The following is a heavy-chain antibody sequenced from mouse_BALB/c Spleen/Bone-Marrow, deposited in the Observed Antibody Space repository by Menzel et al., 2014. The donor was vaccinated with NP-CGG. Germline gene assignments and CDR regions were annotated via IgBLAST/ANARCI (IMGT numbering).Heavy chain of an antibody. CDR2: INPSTGYT. CDR3: ARDDYDAIAY. V-gene: IGHV1-7*01. Sequence: QLKESGAELAKPGASVKMSCKASGYTFTSYWMHWVKQRPGQGLEWIGYINPSTGYTEYNQKFKDKATLTAVKSSTTAYMQLRSLTSEDSAVYYCARDDYDAIAYWGRGTLVTVSA. CDR1: GYTFTSYW. D-gene: IGHD2-4*01. J-gene: IGHJ3*01.